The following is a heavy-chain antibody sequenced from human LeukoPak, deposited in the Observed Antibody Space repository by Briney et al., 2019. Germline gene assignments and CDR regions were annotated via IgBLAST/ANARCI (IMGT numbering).Heavy chain of an antibody. J-gene: IGHJ2*01. CDR2: TNPNSGGT. CDR1: GYTFTGYY. Sequence: RASVKVSCKASGYTFTGYYMHWVRQAPGQGLEWMGWTNPNSGGTNYAQKFQGRVTMTRDTSISTAYMELSRLRSDDTAVYYCARDLYCSGGSCYGWYFDLWGRGTLVTVSS. CDR3: ARDLYCSGGSCYGWYFDL. V-gene: IGHV1-2*02. D-gene: IGHD2-15*01.